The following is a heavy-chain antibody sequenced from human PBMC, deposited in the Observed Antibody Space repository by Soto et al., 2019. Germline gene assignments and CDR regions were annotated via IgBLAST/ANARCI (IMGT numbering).Heavy chain of an antibody. CDR3: ARVRTYYDFWSGPTTNYMDV. V-gene: IGHV4-59*01. CDR1: GGSISGYY. D-gene: IGHD3-3*01. CDR2: IYYSGST. Sequence: SETLSLTCTVSGGSISGYYWSWIRQPPGKGLEWIGHIYYSGSTNYNPSLKSRVTISVDTSKNQFSLKLSSVTAADTAVYYCARVRTYYDFWSGPTTNYMDVWGKGTTVT. J-gene: IGHJ6*03.